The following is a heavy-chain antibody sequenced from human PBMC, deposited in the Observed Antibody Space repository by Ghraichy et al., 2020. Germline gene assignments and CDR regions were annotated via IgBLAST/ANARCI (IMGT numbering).Heavy chain of an antibody. J-gene: IGHJ4*02. CDR2: INPSSGGT. CDR1: GYTFIGYY. D-gene: IGHD4-17*01. Sequence: ASVKVSCKASGYTFIGYYMHWVRQAPGQGLEWMGWINPSSGGTNFAQKFQGRVTMTRDTSISTAYMELSSLRSDDTAVYYCATLLEDYVDLRGSVYWGQGTLVTVSS. V-gene: IGHV1-2*02. CDR3: ATLLEDYVDLRGSVY.